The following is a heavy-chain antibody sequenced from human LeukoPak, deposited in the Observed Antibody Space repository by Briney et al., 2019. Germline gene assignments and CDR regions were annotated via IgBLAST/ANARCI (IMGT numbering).Heavy chain of an antibody. J-gene: IGHJ5*02. Sequence: GVSLRLSCVGSGFTFSVHCVRQLPGKGREGLICIRHDGTDQHYADAVRGRFTNSIDNSKNTVYLQINSLRPEDTALYYCAKDGNWASVSWGQGTLVTVSS. V-gene: IGHV3-30*02. CDR1: GFTFS. D-gene: IGHD7-27*01. CDR2: IRHDGTDQ. CDR3: AKDGNWASVS.